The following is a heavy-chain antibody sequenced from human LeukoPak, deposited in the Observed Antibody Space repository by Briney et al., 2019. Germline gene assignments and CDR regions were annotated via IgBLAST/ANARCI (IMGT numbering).Heavy chain of an antibody. J-gene: IGHJ4*02. CDR1: GFTFSSYA. CDR3: AKGADVLIPAAGSLFDY. CDR2: ISGSGGST. Sequence: PGRSLRLSCAASGFTFSSYAMSWVRQVPGKGLEWVSGISGSGGSTDYAGSVKGRVTISRDNSKNTLYLQMNSLRAEDTAVYYCAKGADVLIPAAGSLFDYWGQGTLVTVSS. D-gene: IGHD6-13*01. V-gene: IGHV3-23*01.